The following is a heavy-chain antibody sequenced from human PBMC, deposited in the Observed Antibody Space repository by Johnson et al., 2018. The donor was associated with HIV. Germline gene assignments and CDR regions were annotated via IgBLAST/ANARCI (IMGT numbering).Heavy chain of an antibody. CDR3: TTDKQLWLTVDI. CDR1: GFTFNNAW. V-gene: IGHV3-15*01. Sequence: VQLVESGGGLVKPGGSLILSCAASGFTFNNAWMSWVRQAPGKGLEWVGRIKSKTDGGTTDYAAPVKDRFTISRDDSKNTLYLQMNSLKTEDTAVYYCTTDKQLWLTVDIWGQGTMVTVSS. D-gene: IGHD5-18*01. CDR2: IKSKTDGGTT. J-gene: IGHJ3*02.